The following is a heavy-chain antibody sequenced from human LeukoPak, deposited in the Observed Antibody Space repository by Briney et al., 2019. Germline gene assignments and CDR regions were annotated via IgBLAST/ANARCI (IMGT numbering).Heavy chain of an antibody. CDR2: ISGIGNII. CDR3: ARGCDHGDDCFDS. CDR1: GFTFTDSY. V-gene: IGHV3-11*04. D-gene: IGHD4-17*01. J-gene: IGHJ4*02. Sequence: GGSLRLSCAASGFTFTDSYMSWIRQAPGKGLEWVAYISGIGNIIYYGDSLKGRFTISRDNAKNSLYLQMNSLRVDDTAVYYCARGCDHGDDCFDSWGQGTLVAVSS.